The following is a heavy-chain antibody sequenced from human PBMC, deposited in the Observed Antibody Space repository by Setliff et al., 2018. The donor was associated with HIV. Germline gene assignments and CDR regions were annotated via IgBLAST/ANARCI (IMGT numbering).Heavy chain of an antibody. CDR3: ASARIPTGGTSTSLDF. V-gene: IGHV3-15*01. Sequence: PGGSLRLSCTGSGFTFTDAWMSWVRQAPGKGLEWVGRIKGKSEPGIDYAAPVKGRFTISRDDSKNTVYLQLNTLRPEDTAVYYCASARIPTGGTSTSLDFWGQGALVTVSS. J-gene: IGHJ4*02. D-gene: IGHD1-1*01. CDR2: IKGKSEPGI. CDR1: GFTFTDAW.